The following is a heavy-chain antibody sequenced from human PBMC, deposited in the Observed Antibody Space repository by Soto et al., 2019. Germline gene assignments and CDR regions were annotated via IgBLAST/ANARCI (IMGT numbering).Heavy chain of an antibody. V-gene: IGHV1-69*01. CDR2: IIPMFGTA. CDR1: GGTFSTDA. J-gene: IGHJ4*02. Sequence: SVKVSSNAAGGTFSTDAISLGRHAPGQGLEWMGGIIPMFGTANYAQRFQDRVTITADESTNTVYMELSSLRSEETAVYFCASGIQLWLRRINNGYSGWGQGTLVTVSS. CDR3: ASGIQLWLRRINNGYSG. D-gene: IGHD5-18*01.